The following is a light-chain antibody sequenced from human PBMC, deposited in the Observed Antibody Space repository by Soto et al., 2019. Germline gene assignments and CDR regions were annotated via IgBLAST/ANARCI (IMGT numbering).Light chain of an antibody. CDR1: SSDVGSYNR. CDR3: CSYAGSSTWV. J-gene: IGLJ3*02. V-gene: IGLV2-23*01. Sequence: QSALTQPASVSGSPGQSITISCTGTSSDVGSYNRVSWYQLHSGKAPKLMIYEGGKRPPGVSNRFSGSKSGNTASLTISGLQAEDEADYFCCSYAGSSTWVFGGGTKLTVL. CDR2: EGG.